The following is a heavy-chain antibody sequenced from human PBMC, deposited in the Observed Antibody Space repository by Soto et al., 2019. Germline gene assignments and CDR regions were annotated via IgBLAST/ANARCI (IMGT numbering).Heavy chain of an antibody. Sequence: QVQLVESGGGVVQPGRSLRLSCAASGFTFSSYGMHWVRQAPGKGLEWVAVIWYDGSNKYYADSVKGRFTISRDNSKDTIYLQLKSLSDENTDGYYCARDAHFSTSSGCRLPDAFVIWGQGTMVTVSS. J-gene: IGHJ3*02. V-gene: IGHV3-33*01. CDR1: GFTFSSYG. CDR3: ARDAHFSTSSGCRLPDAFVI. D-gene: IGHD6-19*01. CDR2: IWYDGSNK.